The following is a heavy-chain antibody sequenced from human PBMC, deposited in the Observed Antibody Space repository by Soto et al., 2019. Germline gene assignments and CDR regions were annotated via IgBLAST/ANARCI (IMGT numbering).Heavy chain of an antibody. CDR1: GYTFTDYY. V-gene: IGHV1-2*02. CDR2: INPNSGGT. Sequence: ASVKVSCKASGYTFTDYYIHWVRQAPGQRLEWMGWINPNSGGTDFAQKFQGRVTMTRDTSISTVYMELSRLRSDDTAVYYCSRCNTGYPNYFYYDAMDVWGQGTTVTVYS. CDR3: SRCNTGYPNYFYYDAMDV. D-gene: IGHD3-9*01. J-gene: IGHJ6*02.